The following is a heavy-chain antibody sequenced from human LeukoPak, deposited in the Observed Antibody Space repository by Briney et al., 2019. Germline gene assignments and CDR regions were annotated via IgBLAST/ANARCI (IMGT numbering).Heavy chain of an antibody. CDR3: ARLRYYDSSGYYYFDY. V-gene: IGHV4-34*01. Sequence: TSSETLSLTCAVYGGSFSGYYWSWIRQPPGKGLEWIGEINHSGSTNYNPSLKSRVTISVDTSKNQFSLKLSSVTAADTAVYYCARLRYYDSSGYYYFDYWGQGTLVTVSS. CDR2: INHSGST. CDR1: GGSFSGYY. J-gene: IGHJ4*02. D-gene: IGHD3-22*01.